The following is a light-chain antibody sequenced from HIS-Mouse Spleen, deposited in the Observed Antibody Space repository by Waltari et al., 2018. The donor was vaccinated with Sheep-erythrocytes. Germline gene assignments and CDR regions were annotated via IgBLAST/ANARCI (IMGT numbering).Light chain of an antibody. CDR3: CSYAGSSTPWV. Sequence: QSALTQPASVSGSPGQSITISCTGTSSDVGSYNLVSWYQQHPGKAPKLMIYEGSKRPSGVSNRFSCSKSGNTASLTISWLQAEDEADYYCCSYAGSSTPWVFGGGTKLTVL. CDR1: SSDVGSYNL. CDR2: EGS. J-gene: IGLJ3*02. V-gene: IGLV2-23*01.